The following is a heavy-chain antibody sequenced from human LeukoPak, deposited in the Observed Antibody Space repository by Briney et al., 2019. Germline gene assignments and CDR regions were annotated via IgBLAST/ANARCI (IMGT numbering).Heavy chain of an antibody. Sequence: GGSLRLSCAASGFTFSSYSMSWVRQAPGKGLEWVSAISGSGGSTYYADSVKGRFTISRDNSKNTLYLQMNSLRAEDTAVYYCAKSRDLIVVVPAATDYWGQGTLVTVSS. J-gene: IGHJ4*02. V-gene: IGHV3-23*01. D-gene: IGHD2-2*01. CDR3: AKSRDLIVVVPAATDY. CDR1: GFTFSSYS. CDR2: ISGSGGST.